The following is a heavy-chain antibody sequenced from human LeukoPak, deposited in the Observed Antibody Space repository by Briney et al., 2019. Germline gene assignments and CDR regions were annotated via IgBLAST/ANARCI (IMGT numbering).Heavy chain of an antibody. CDR2: INPNSGGT. V-gene: IGHV1-2*02. CDR1: GYTFTSYA. Sequence: GASVKVSCKASGYTFTSYAMHWVRQAPGQGLEWMGWINPNSGGTNYAQKFQGRVTMTRDTSISTAYMELSRLRSDDTAVYYCARDRDISRSNWFDPWGQGTLVTVSS. J-gene: IGHJ5*02. D-gene: IGHD2-2*01. CDR3: ARDRDISRSNWFDP.